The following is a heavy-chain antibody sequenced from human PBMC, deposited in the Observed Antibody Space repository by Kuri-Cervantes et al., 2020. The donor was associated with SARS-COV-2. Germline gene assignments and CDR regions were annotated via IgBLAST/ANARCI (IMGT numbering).Heavy chain of an antibody. J-gene: IGHJ4*02. V-gene: IGHV3-48*03. CDR2: ISSSGSTI. Sequence: GESLKISCAASGFTFSSYEMNWVRQAPGKGLEWVSYISSSGSTIYYADSVKGRFTISRDNAKNSLYLQMNSLRAEDTALYYCARDGRAYSSSWLPSYYWGQGTLVTVSS. D-gene: IGHD6-13*01. CDR1: GFTFSSYE. CDR3: ARDGRAYSSSWLPSYY.